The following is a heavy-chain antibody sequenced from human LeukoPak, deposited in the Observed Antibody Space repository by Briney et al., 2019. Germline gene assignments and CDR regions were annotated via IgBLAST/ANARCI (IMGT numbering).Heavy chain of an antibody. Sequence: GGSLRLSCAASGFTVSSNYMSWVRQAPGKGLEWVSVIYSGGSTYYADSVKGRFTISRDNSKNTLYLQMNSLRVEDTAVYYCARMNFASSFDYWGQGTLVTVSS. D-gene: IGHD1-7*01. J-gene: IGHJ4*02. V-gene: IGHV3-53*01. CDR3: ARMNFASSFDY. CDR2: IYSGGST. CDR1: GFTVSSNY.